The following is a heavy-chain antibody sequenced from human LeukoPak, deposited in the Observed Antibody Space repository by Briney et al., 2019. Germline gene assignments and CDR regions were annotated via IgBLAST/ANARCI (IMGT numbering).Heavy chain of an antibody. J-gene: IGHJ6*02. V-gene: IGHV4-59*08. CDR3: ARLHYDFWSLIFGPNMDV. CDR2: IYYSGST. CDR1: GGSISSYY. Sequence: SETLSLTCTVSGGSISSYYWSWIRQPPGKGLEWIGYIYYSGSTNYNPSLKSRVTISVDTSKNQFSLKLSSVTAADTAVYYCARLHYDFWSLIFGPNMDVWGQGTTVTVSS. D-gene: IGHD3-3*01.